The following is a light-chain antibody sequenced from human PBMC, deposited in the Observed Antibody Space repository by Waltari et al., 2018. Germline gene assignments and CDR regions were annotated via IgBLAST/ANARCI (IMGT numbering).Light chain of an antibody. CDR1: QGIGNG. V-gene: IGKV1-17*01. CDR3: LQHISYPLT. CDR2: AAS. J-gene: IGKJ1*01. Sequence: DPQITQSPSSPSASVGDRVTIPCRASQGIGNGLDWYQQKPGKAPKGLIYAASSLQSGVPSRFSGSGSGTEFTLTISSLQPEDFATYYCLQHISYPLTFGQGTNVEIK.